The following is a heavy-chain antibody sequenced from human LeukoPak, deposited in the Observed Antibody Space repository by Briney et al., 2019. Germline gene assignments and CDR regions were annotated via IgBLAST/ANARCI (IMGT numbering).Heavy chain of an antibody. CDR3: ARVFLEWLLYGPHYYYYYYMDV. CDR2: IIPIFGTA. J-gene: IGHJ6*03. D-gene: IGHD3-3*01. CDR1: GGTFRSYA. Sequence: ASVKVSCQASGGTFRSYAISWVRQAPGQGLEWMGGIIPIFGTANYAQKFQGRVTITADESTSTAYMELSSLRSEDTAVYYCARVFLEWLLYGPHYYYYYYMDVWGKGTTVTASS. V-gene: IGHV1-69*13.